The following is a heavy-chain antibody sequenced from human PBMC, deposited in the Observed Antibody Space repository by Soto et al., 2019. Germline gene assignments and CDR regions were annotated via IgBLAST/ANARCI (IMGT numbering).Heavy chain of an antibody. CDR3: ARVLEDCYSRSVGDY. J-gene: IGHJ4*02. CDR1: GFTFSSYW. D-gene: IGHD2-15*01. CDR2: IKQDGSEK. V-gene: IGHV3-7*03. Sequence: PGGSLRLSCAASGFTFSSYWMSWVRQAPGKGLEWVANIKQDGSEKYYVDSVKGRFTISRDNAKNSLYLQMNSLRAEDTAVYYCARVLEDCYSRSVGDYWGQGTLVTVSS.